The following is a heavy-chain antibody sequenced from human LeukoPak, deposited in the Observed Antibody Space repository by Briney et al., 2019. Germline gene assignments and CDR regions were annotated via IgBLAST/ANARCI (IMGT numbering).Heavy chain of an antibody. CDR2: INPSGGST. J-gene: IGHJ4*02. V-gene: IGHV1-46*01. Sequence: GASVKVSCKASGGTFSSYAISWVRQAPGQGLEWMGIINPSGGSTSYAQKFQGRVTMTRDTSTSTVYMELSSLRSEDTAVYYCASTSDRIGGDLWYFDYWGQGTPVTVSS. D-gene: IGHD2-21*02. CDR3: ASTSDRIGGDLWYFDY. CDR1: GGTFSSYA.